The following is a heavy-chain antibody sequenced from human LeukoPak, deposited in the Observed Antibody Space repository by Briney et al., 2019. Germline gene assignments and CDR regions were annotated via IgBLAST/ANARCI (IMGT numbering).Heavy chain of an antibody. CDR1: GGSISSGGYY. J-gene: IGHJ4*02. D-gene: IGHD4-17*01. Sequence: SETLSLTCTVSGGSISSGGYYWSWIRQHPGKGLEWIGYIYYSGSTYYNPSLKSQVTISVDTSKNQFSLKLSSVTAADTAVYYCARVYGVTTSFDYWGQGTLVTVSS. V-gene: IGHV4-31*01. CDR2: IYYSGST. CDR3: ARVYGVTTSFDY.